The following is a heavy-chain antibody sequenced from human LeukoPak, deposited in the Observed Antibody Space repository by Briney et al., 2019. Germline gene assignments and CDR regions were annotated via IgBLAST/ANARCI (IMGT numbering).Heavy chain of an antibody. Sequence: GASVKVSCKPSGYTFTGYHTHWVRQAPGQGLEWMGRINPNSGDTNYAQKFQGRVTMTRDTSISTAYMELSRLTSDDTAMYYCARDYCSSTSCLFDYWGQGTLVTVSS. D-gene: IGHD2-2*01. V-gene: IGHV1-2*06. CDR2: INPNSGDT. CDR1: GYTFTGYH. J-gene: IGHJ4*02. CDR3: ARDYCSSTSCLFDY.